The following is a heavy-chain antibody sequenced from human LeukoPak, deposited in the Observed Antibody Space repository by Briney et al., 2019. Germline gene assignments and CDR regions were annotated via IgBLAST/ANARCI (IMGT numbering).Heavy chain of an antibody. D-gene: IGHD4/OR15-4a*01. CDR3: TTAPDYFAFRFDY. V-gene: IGHV3-15*01. Sequence: GGSLRLSCAASGFTFSNAWMSWVRQAPGKGLEWVGRIKSKTDGGTTDYAAPVKGRFTISRDDSKNTLYLQMNSLKTEDTAVYYCTTAPDYFAFRFDYWGQGTLVTVSS. J-gene: IGHJ4*02. CDR2: IKSKTDGGTT. CDR1: GFTFSNAW.